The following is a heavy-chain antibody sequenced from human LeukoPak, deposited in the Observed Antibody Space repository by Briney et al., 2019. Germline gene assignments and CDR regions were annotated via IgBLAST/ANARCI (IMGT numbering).Heavy chain of an antibody. D-gene: IGHD3-10*01. V-gene: IGHV4-59*12. CDR1: GGSISTYY. CDR3: ARVREGLPDY. CDR2: IYYSGST. Sequence: SETLSLTCTVSGGSISTYYGSWIRQPPGKGLEWIGYIYYSGSTNYNPSLKSRVTMSVDTSKNQFSLKLSSVTAADTAVYYCARVREGLPDYWGQGTLVTVSS. J-gene: IGHJ4*02.